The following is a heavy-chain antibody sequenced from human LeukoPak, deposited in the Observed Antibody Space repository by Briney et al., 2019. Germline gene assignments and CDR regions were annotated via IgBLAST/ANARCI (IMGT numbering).Heavy chain of an antibody. CDR1: GFTFSNYA. V-gene: IGHV3-30*04. D-gene: IGHD3-10*01. CDR3: AKDGGVWFGESNDY. Sequence: GGSLRLSCAASGFTFSNYAMHWVRQAPGKGLEWVAVVFFDGTIQYYADSVKGRFTISRDNFKNTLYLQMNSLRAEDTAVYYCAKDGGVWFGESNDYWGQGTLVTVSS. CDR2: VFFDGTIQ. J-gene: IGHJ4*02.